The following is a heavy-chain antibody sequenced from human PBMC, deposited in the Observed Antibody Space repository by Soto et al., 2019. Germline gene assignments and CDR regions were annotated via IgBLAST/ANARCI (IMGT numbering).Heavy chain of an antibody. CDR2: IYPGDSDT. V-gene: IGHV5-51*01. J-gene: IGHJ6*02. CDR3: ARPPAYCTNGVCYKADYGRDV. CDR1: GYSFTSYW. Sequence: PGESLKISCKGSGYSFTSYWIGWVRQMPGKGLEWMGIIYPGDSDTRYSPSFQGQVTISADKSISTAYLQWSSLKASDTAMYYCARPPAYCTNGVCYKADYGRDVWGQGTTGTVS. D-gene: IGHD2-8*01.